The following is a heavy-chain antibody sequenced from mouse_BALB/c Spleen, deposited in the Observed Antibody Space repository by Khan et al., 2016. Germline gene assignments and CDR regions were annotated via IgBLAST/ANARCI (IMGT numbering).Heavy chain of an antibody. CDR1: GCSLTGYG. V-gene: IGHV2-6-7*01. CDR3: ARAPIYDGYGYFDY. CDR2: IWGDGST. D-gene: IGHD2-3*01. Sequence: QVQLKESGPGLVAPSQSLSITCTVSGCSLTGYGVNWVRQPPGKGLEWLGMIWGDGSTDYNSALKSRLSISKDKSKSQVFLTMNSLQTDDTARYYCARAPIYDGYGYFDYWGQGTTLTVSS. J-gene: IGHJ2*01.